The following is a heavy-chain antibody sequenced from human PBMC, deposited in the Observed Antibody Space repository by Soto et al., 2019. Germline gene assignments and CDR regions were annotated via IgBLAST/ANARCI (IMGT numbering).Heavy chain of an antibody. D-gene: IGHD7-27*01. Sequence: GGSLRLSCAASGFTFSNAWMSWVRQAPGKGLEWVGRIKSKTDGGTTDYAAPVKGRFTISRDDSKNTLYLQMNSLKTEDTAVYYCTTEPLETGATSAFDIWGQGTMVTVSS. CDR3: TTEPLETGATSAFDI. J-gene: IGHJ3*02. V-gene: IGHV3-15*01. CDR1: GFTFSNAW. CDR2: IKSKTDGGTT.